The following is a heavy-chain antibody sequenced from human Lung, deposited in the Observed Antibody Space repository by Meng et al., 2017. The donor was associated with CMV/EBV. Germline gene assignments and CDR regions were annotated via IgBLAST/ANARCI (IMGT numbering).Heavy chain of an antibody. D-gene: IGHD6-19*01. V-gene: IGHV3-49*04. CDR1: EFTFGDYA. Sequence: GGSLRLFFRASEFTFGDYAMSWVRQAPGKGLEWVGFIRSKGYGGTIEYAASVKGRFTISRDDSKSISYLQMNSLKTEDTVVYYCTRGHSSGIWGQGTLVXVSS. CDR3: TRGHSSGI. CDR2: IRSKGYGGTI. J-gene: IGHJ4*02.